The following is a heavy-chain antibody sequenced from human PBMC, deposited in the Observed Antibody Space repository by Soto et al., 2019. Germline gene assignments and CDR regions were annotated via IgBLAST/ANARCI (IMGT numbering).Heavy chain of an antibody. CDR1: GGTFSIYA. CDR3: ARDLGSGYDPGDY. V-gene: IGHV1-69*12. Sequence: QVQLVQSGAEVKKPGSSVKVSCKASGGTFSIYAVSWVRQAPGQGLEWMGGIIPIIGTRNYAQRFQGRITITGDESTSTAYMELISLKSADTAVYYCARDLGSGYDPGDYWGQGTLVTVSS. CDR2: IIPIIGTR. J-gene: IGHJ4*02. D-gene: IGHD5-12*01.